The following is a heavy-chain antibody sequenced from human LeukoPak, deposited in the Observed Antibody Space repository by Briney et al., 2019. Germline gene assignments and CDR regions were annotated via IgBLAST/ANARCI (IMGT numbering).Heavy chain of an antibody. CDR2: ISYDGSNK. CDR3: ARDQIRGSSWYSAFDI. CDR1: GFTFSSYA. Sequence: GGSLRLSCAASGFTFSSYAMHWVRQAPGKGLEWVAVISYDGSNKYYADSVKGRFTISRDNSKNTLYLQMNSLRAEDTAVYYCARDQIRGSSWYSAFDIWGQGTMVTVSS. V-gene: IGHV3-30-3*01. J-gene: IGHJ3*02. D-gene: IGHD6-13*01.